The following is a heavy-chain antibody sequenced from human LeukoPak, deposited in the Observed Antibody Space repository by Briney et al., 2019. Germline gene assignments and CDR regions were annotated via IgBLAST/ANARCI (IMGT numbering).Heavy chain of an antibody. D-gene: IGHD6-19*01. Sequence: PGGSLRLSCAASGFTVSSNYMSWVRQAPGKGLEWVSVIYSGGSTYYADSVKGRFTISRDNSKNTLYLQMNSLRAEDTAVYYCASSIAVADFDYWGQGTLVTASS. CDR3: ASSIAVADFDY. CDR1: GFTVSSNY. V-gene: IGHV3-53*01. CDR2: IYSGGST. J-gene: IGHJ4*02.